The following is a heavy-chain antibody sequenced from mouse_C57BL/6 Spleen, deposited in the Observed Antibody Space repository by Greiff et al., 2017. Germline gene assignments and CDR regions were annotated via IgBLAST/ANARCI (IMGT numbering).Heavy chain of an antibody. Sequence: EVQLQQSGPELVKPGASVKIPCKASGYTFTDYNMDWVKQSHGKSLEWIGDINPNNGGTIYNQKFKGKATLTVDKSSSTAYMELRSLTSEDTAVYYCARMDGNYPYYAMDYWGQGTSVTVSS. CDR2: INPNNGGT. D-gene: IGHD2-1*01. V-gene: IGHV1-18*01. J-gene: IGHJ4*01. CDR1: GYTFTDYN. CDR3: ARMDGNYPYYAMDY.